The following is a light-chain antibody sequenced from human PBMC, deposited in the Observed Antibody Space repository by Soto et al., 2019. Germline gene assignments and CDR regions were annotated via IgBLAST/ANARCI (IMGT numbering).Light chain of an antibody. CDR2: DAS. Sequence: DIVLTQSPTTLSLSPGERATLSCRASQSVSSHLAWYQQKPDQAPRLLIYDASNRATGVPARFSGSGSGTDFTLTISSLEPEDFAVYYCQQRSSWPRYTFGQGTKVDIK. J-gene: IGKJ2*01. V-gene: IGKV3-11*01. CDR1: QSVSSH. CDR3: QQRSSWPRYT.